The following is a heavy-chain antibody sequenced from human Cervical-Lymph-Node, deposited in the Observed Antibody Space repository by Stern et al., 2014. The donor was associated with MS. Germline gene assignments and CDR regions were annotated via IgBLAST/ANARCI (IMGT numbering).Heavy chain of an antibody. D-gene: IGHD2-2*02. CDR3: TTDLGGYCSSTSCYRSNY. CDR1: GFTFSNAW. Sequence: EVQLVESGGGLVKPGGSLRLSCAAYGFTFSNAWLSWVRQAPGKGLEWVGRIKSKTDGGTTDYAAPVKGRFTISRDDSKNTLYLQMNSLKTEDTAVYYCTTDLGGYCSSTSCYRSNYWGQGTLVTVSS. J-gene: IGHJ4*02. CDR2: IKSKTDGGTT. V-gene: IGHV3-15*01.